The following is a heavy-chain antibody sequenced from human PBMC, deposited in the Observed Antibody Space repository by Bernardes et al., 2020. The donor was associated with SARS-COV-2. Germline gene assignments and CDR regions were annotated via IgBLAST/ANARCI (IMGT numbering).Heavy chain of an antibody. Sequence: SETLSLTCTVSGGSISSSSYYWGWIRQPPGKGLEWIGSIYYSGSTYYNPSLKSRVTISVDTSKNQFSLKLSSVTAADTAVYYCARGNVVVPAAIRGWFDPWGQGTLVTVSS. CDR2: IYYSGST. CDR3: ARGNVVVPAAIRGWFDP. D-gene: IGHD2-2*02. CDR1: GGSISSSSYY. J-gene: IGHJ5*02. V-gene: IGHV4-39*07.